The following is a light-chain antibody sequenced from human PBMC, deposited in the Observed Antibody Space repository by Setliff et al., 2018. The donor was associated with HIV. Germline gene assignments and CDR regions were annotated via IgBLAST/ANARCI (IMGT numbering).Light chain of an antibody. CDR3: GTWDSSLSAL. V-gene: IGLV1-51*01. CDR1: SSNIGNDS. Sequence: QSALTQPPSVSAAPGQKVTISCSGSSSNIGNDSVSWYRHLPGTAPKLLIYDISDRPSGIPDRFSGSESGMSATLGITGLQTGDEAAYYCGTWDSSLSALFGTGTKVTVL. CDR2: DIS. J-gene: IGLJ1*01.